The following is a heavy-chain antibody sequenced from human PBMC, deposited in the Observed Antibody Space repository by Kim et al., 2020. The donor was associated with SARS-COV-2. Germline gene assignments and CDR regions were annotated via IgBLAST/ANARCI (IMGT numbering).Heavy chain of an antibody. J-gene: IGHJ4*02. D-gene: IGHD5-12*01. CDR3: ARGNRRRDGYRFDY. V-gene: IGHV1-8*01. Sequence: AQKFQGRVTMTRNTSISTAYMELSSLRSEDTAVYYCARGNRRRDGYRFDYWGQGTLVTVSS.